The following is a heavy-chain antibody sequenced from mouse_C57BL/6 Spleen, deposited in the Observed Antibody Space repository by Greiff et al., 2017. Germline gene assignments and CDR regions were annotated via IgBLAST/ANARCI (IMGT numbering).Heavy chain of an antibody. CDR2: IWRGGST. CDR3: AKSLTGTGAMDY. CDR1: GFSLTSYG. Sequence: VMLVESGPGLVQPSQCLSITCTVSGFSLTSYGVHWVRQSPGKGLEWLGVIWRGGSTDYNAAFMSRLSITKDNSKSQVFFKMNSLQADDTAIYYCAKSLTGTGAMDYWGQGTSVTVSS. D-gene: IGHD4-1*01. J-gene: IGHJ4*01. V-gene: IGHV2-5*01.